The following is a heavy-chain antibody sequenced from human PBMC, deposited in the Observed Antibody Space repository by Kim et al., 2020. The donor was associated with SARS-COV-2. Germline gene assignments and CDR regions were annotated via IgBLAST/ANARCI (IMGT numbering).Heavy chain of an antibody. Sequence: YADTEKGRFTISRDNAKNSLYLQMNSMRAEDTAVYYCAVVVAATHPFFQHWGQGTLVTVSS. CDR3: AVVVAATHPFFQH. V-gene: IGHV3-11*03. J-gene: IGHJ1*01. D-gene: IGHD2-15*01.